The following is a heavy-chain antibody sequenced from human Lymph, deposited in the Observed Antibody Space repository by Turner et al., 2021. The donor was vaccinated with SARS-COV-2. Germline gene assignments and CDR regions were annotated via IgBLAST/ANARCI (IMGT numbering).Heavy chain of an antibody. CDR2: IRSKAYGVTT. V-gene: IGHV3-49*04. Sequence: EVQLVESGGGLVQPGQSLRLSCTASGFTFGDSAMSWVSQAPGKGLEWVGFIRSKAYGVTTQYAASVKGRFTISRDDSKSIAYLQMNSLKTEDTAVYYCTRVKYCTGGSCYGYHFDYWGQGTLVTVSS. D-gene: IGHD2-15*01. J-gene: IGHJ4*02. CDR1: GFTFGDSA. CDR3: TRVKYCTGGSCYGYHFDY.